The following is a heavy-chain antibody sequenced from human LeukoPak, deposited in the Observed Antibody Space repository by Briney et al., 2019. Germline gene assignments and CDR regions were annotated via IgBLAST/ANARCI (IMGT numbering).Heavy chain of an antibody. CDR1: GFTFSDYA. CDR2: IMTSGGTT. D-gene: IGHD1-1*01. J-gene: IGHJ4*02. Sequence: PGGPLRLSCVASGFTFSDYAMSWVRQAPGKRPEWVSAIMTSGGTTYADSVKGRFTISRDNSKNTLYLQMTSLKADDTAVYYCAEVQGGNKFDFWGQGTLVTVSS. V-gene: IGHV3-23*01. CDR3: AEVQGGNKFDF.